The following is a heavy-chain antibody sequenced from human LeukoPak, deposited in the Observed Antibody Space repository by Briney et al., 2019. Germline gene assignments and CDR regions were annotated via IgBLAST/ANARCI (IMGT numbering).Heavy chain of an antibody. D-gene: IGHD4-17*01. CDR3: ARDEYGDFQGFDF. CDR2: IYVTGTT. J-gene: IGHJ4*02. CDR1: GGAITSDGYY. V-gene: IGHV4-31*03. Sequence: PSQTLSLTCTVSGGAITSDGYYWTWIRQLPGKGLEWIAYIYVTGTTYYNPSLQSRVTMSLDTSKNQFSLQLKSVTAADTAVYYCARDEYGDFQGFDFWGQGTRVTVSS.